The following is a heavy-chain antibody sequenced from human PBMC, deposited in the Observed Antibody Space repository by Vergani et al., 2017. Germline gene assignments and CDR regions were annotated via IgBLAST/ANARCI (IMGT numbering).Heavy chain of an antibody. CDR2: STTGGAT. J-gene: IGHJ5*02. Sequence: QAPLQESGPGLVKPSETLSLPCHVFGVSVTDYNCNWFRQTPGKGLEWIGSLSTTGGATHASHNPSLKSRVSRSVDTSKGHFSLRLTSVTAADTAIYYCAVVAHSWKWADLWGQGLLVSVPS. D-gene: IGHD1-1*01. V-gene: IGHV4-4*09. CDR3: AVVAHSWKWADL. CDR1: GVSVTDYN.